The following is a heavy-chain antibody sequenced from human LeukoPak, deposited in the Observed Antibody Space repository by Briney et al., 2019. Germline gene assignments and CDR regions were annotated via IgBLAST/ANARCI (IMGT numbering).Heavy chain of an antibody. Sequence: GGSLRLSCAASGFIFSSYVMGWVRQAPGKGLEWVSSISVGGGDTFASDSAKGRFTITRENSKNTLYLQMTGLRVEDTAVYFCAKLNLGEMAYFDSWGQGTLVTVSS. CDR1: GFIFSSYV. D-gene: IGHD3-16*01. CDR3: AKLNLGEMAYFDS. J-gene: IGHJ4*02. CDR2: ISVGGGDT. V-gene: IGHV3-23*01.